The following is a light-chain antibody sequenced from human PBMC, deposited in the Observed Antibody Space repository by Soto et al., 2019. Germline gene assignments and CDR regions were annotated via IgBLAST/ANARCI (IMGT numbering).Light chain of an antibody. Sequence: EIVLTQSPGTLSLSPGDRATLSCRASHSINTSFLAWFQQKPGQGPRLLIYGASTRATGIPARFSGSGSETDFTLTVSSLRSEDSAVYYCQQYNYWPITFGQGTRLEIK. CDR2: GAS. CDR3: QQYNYWPIT. CDR1: HSINTSF. V-gene: IGKV3-15*01. J-gene: IGKJ5*01.